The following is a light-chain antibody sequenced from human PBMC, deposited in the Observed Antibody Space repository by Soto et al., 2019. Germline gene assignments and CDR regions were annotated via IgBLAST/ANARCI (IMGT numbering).Light chain of an antibody. CDR3: QQYGGSPIT. J-gene: IGKJ5*01. CDR2: GAS. Sequence: EIVLTQSPGTLSLSPGGRATLSCRASQSVSRRLAWYQQRPGQSPRLLISGASMRASGVPVRFIGSGSGTDFTLTSTRLEPEDSAVYYCQQYGGSPITFGLGTRLDIK. CDR1: QSVSRR. V-gene: IGKV3-20*01.